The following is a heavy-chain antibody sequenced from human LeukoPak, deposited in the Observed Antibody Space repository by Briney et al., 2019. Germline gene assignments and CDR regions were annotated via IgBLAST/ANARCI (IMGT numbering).Heavy chain of an antibody. CDR2: IYYSGST. V-gene: IGHV4-59*01. CDR1: GGSFSSYS. D-gene: IGHD6-6*01. J-gene: IGHJ4*01. CDR3: ARTTSSSSGLEFDY. Sequence: PSETLSLTCTVSGGSFSSYSWSWIRQPPGKGLEWIGYIYYSGSTNYNPSLKSRVTISVDTSKNQFSLKLSSVTASDTAVYYCARTTSSSSGLEFDYWGQEPWSPSPQ.